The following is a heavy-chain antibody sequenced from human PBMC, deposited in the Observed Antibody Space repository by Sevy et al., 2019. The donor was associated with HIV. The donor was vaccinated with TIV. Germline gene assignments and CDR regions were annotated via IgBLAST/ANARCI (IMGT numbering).Heavy chain of an antibody. D-gene: IGHD7-27*01. CDR3: ARSWDYWGQIGY. CDR2: IKQDGSDK. V-gene: IGHV3-7*03. CDR1: GFTFNNYW. Sequence: GGSLRLSCAASGFTFNNYWMTWVRQAPGKGLEWVANIKQDGSDKYYMESVKGRFNISRDNTKNSLYLQLNSLRAEDTAVYYCARSWDYWGQIGYRGQGTLVTVSS. J-gene: IGHJ4*02.